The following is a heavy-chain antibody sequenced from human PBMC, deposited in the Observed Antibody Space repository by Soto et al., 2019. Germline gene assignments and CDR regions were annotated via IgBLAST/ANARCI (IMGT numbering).Heavy chain of an antibody. CDR2: TYHSGGT. D-gene: IGHD3-22*01. V-gene: IGHV4-30-2*01. J-gene: IGHJ4*02. Sequence: QLQLQESGPGLVEPSPTLSLTCVVSGDSISSGRFSWNWIRQPPGKGLEWIGHTYHSGGTLYNPSLDSRVTISVDKSKNQFSLRLTSVTAADTAVYYCARDSLSGYYFDYWGQGTLVTVSS. CDR1: GDSISSGRFS. CDR3: ARDSLSGYYFDY.